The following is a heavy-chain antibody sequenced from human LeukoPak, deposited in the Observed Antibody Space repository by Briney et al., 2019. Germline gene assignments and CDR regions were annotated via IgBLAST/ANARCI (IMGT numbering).Heavy chain of an antibody. J-gene: IGHJ6*03. CDR2: IKQDGSEK. CDR1: GFTLSSYW. V-gene: IGHV3-7*03. Sequence: GGSLRLSCAASGFTLSSYWMNWVRQAPGKGLEWVANIKQDGSEKYYVDSVKGRFTISRDNAKNSLYLQMNSLRGEDTAVYYCTRDRGNIYDSSGYRFYYYYYMDVWGKGTTVTISS. CDR3: TRDRGNIYDSSGYRFYYYYYMDV. D-gene: IGHD3-22*01.